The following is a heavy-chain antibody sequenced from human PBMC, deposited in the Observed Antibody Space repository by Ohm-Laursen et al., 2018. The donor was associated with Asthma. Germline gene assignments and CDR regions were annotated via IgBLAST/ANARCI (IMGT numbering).Heavy chain of an antibody. V-gene: IGHV3-23*01. D-gene: IGHD2-15*01. Sequence: SLRLSCTASGFTFSSYAMSWVRQAPGEGLEWVSAISDNGGNTYYADSVKGRFTISRDNSKNTLCLQMNSLRAEDTAVYYCAKVRARVVVAASVFDYWGQGTLVTVSS. J-gene: IGHJ4*02. CDR2: ISDNGGNT. CDR3: AKVRARVVVAASVFDY. CDR1: GFTFSSYA.